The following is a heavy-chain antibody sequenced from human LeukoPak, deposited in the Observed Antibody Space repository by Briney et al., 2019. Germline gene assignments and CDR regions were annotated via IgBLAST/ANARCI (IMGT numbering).Heavy chain of an antibody. CDR3: AKDILQQLPPYYYYGMDV. V-gene: IGHV3-30*18. D-gene: IGHD6-13*01. Sequence: PGRSLRLSCAASGFTFSSYGMHWVRQAPGKGLEWVAVISYDGSNKYYADSVKGRFTISRDNSKNTLYLQMNSLRAEDTAVYYCAKDILQQLPPYYYYGMDVWGQGTTVTVSS. CDR2: ISYDGSNK. J-gene: IGHJ6*02. CDR1: GFTFSSYG.